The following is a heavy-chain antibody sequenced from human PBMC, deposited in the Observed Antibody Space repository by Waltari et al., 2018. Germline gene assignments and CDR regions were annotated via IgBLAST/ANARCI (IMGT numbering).Heavy chain of an antibody. CDR3: ARLDGYCSSTSCYYAFDI. CDR2: IYHSGST. D-gene: IGHD2-2*01. V-gene: IGHV4-38-2*01. CDR1: GYSISSGYY. Sequence: QVQLQESGPGLVKPSETLSLTCAVSGYSISSGYYWGWIRQPPGKGLEWIGSIYHSGSTYYNPSLKSRVTISVDTSKNQFSLKLSSVTAADTAVYYCARLDGYCSSTSCYYAFDIWGQGTMVTVSS. J-gene: IGHJ3*02.